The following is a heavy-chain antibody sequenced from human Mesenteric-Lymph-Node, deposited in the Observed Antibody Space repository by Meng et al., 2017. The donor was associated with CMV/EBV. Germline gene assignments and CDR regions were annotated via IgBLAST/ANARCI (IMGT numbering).Heavy chain of an antibody. D-gene: IGHD6-19*01. CDR3: ARAHIAVASKHFDY. CDR2: INAGNGNT. CDR1: GYTFTSYA. Sequence: KASGYTFTSYAMHWVRQAPGQRLEWMGWINAGNGNTKYSQKFQGRVTITRDTSASTAYMELSSLRSEDTAVYYCARAHIAVASKHFDYWGQGTLVTVSS. J-gene: IGHJ4*02. V-gene: IGHV1-3*01.